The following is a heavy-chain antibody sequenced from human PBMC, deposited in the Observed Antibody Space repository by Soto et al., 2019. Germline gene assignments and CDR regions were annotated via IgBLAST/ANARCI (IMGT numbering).Heavy chain of an antibody. V-gene: IGHV3-9*01. CDR2: ISWNSGSI. CDR3: AKARELVLSFYVDY. Sequence: EVQLVESGGGLVQPGRSLRLSCAASGFTFDDYAMHWVRQAPGKGLEWVSGISWNSGSIGYADSVKGRFTISRDNSKNSLYLQINGLRAEDTAVDYCAKARELVLSFYVDYWGQGTVVTLSS. J-gene: IGHJ4*02. D-gene: IGHD6-13*01. CDR1: GFTFDDYA.